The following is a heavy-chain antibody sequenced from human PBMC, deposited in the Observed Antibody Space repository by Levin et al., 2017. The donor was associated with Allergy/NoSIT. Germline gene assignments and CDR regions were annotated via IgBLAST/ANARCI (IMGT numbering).Heavy chain of an antibody. J-gene: IGHJ4*02. V-gene: IGHV4-59*02. Sequence: SETLSLTCSVSGSSVSNYYWSWIRQSPGKALEWIGYIYYNGSPTYSPSLRSRVTISIDASKNQFSLQVTSVTAADTALYYCARGAYTGQDWDWAFDFWGQGTRVTVSS. CDR2: IYYNGSP. CDR1: GSSVSNYY. CDR3: ARGAYTGQDWDWAFDF. D-gene: IGHD2-8*02.